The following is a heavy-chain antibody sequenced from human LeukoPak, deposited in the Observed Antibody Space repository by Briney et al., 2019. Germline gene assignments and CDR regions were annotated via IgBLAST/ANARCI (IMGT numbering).Heavy chain of an antibody. D-gene: IGHD1-1*01. Sequence: PSETLSLTCTVSGGSISSYYWSWIRQPPEKGLEWIGYIYYSGSTNYNPSLKSRVTISVDTSKNQFSLKLSSVTAADTAVYYCARVERTWFDPWGQGTQVTVSS. J-gene: IGHJ5*02. CDR1: GGSISSYY. CDR2: IYYSGST. CDR3: ARVERTWFDP. V-gene: IGHV4-59*01.